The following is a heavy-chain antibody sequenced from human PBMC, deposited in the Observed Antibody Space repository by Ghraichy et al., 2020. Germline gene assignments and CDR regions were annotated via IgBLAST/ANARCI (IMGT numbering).Heavy chain of an antibody. Sequence: GGSLRLSCVASGLMFSPNTMNWVRQAPGKGLEWVSSISNSTRYIYYADSVKGRFTISRDNAKNSLYLQMNSLRAEDTAVYYCSSGGWAGTPVLYHMDVWGLGTTVTVSS. D-gene: IGHD6-19*01. CDR1: GLMFSPNT. V-gene: IGHV3-21*01. J-gene: IGHJ6*02. CDR2: ISNSTRYI. CDR3: SSGGWAGTPVLYHMDV.